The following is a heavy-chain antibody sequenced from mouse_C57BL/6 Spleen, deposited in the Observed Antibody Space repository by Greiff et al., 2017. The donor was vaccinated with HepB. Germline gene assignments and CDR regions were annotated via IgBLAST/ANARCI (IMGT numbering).Heavy chain of an antibody. D-gene: IGHD1-1*01. Sequence: EVQLQQSGAELVRPGASVKLSCTASGFNIKDYYMHWVKQRPEQGLEWIGRIDPEDGDTEYAPKFQGKATMTADTSSNTAYLQLSSLTSEDTAVYYCTQFITTVVADYYAMDYWGQGTSVTVSS. CDR1: GFNIKDYY. J-gene: IGHJ4*01. CDR3: TQFITTVVADYYAMDY. CDR2: IDPEDGDT. V-gene: IGHV14-1*01.